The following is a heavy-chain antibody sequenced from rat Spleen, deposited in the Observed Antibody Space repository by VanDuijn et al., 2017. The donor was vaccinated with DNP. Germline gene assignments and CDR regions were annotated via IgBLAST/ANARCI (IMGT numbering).Heavy chain of an antibody. CDR3: ARGGRGGSMNV. V-gene: IGHV2-41*01. D-gene: IGHD1-11*01. CDR2: IWNTGGT. J-gene: IGHJ4*01. CDR1: GFSLTNYN. Sequence: QVQLKESGPGLVQPSQTLSLTCTVAGFSLTNYNMHWVRQPPGKDLEWMGVIWNTGGTIYNSALKSRLSISKDTSKSQVFLELNSLQTEDTATYYCARGGRGGSMNVWGQGTSVTVSS.